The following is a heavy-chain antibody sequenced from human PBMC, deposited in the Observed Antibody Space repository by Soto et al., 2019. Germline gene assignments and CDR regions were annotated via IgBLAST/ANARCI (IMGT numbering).Heavy chain of an antibody. D-gene: IGHD2-15*01. J-gene: IGHJ4*02. V-gene: IGHV3-48*04. Sequence: GGSLRLSCVASGFDFNSYSMNWARQAPGKGLEWISYINSGSSTAFYADSVKGRFTISRDNAKNTLYLQMNSLRAEDTAVYYCVRTSLVVAAATREDYWGQGTLVTVSS. CDR3: VRTSLVVAAATREDY. CDR2: INSGSSTA. CDR1: GFDFNSYS.